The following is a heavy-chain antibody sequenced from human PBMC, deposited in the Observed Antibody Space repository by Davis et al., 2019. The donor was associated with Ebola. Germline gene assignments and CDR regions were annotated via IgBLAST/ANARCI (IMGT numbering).Heavy chain of an antibody. CDR2: IDPSDSYT. V-gene: IGHV5-10-1*01. J-gene: IGHJ6*02. CDR1: GHSFTSYW. Sequence: GGSLRLSCKGSGHSFTSYWISWVRQMPGKGLEWMGRIDPSDSYTNYSPSFQGHVTISADKSISTAYLQWSSLKASDTAMYYCASQKYYYYGMDVWGQGTTVTVSS. CDR3: ASQKYYYYGMDV.